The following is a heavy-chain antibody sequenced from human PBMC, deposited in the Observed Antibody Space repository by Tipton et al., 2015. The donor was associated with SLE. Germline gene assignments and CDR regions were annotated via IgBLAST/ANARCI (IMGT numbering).Heavy chain of an antibody. Sequence: TLSLTCTVSGGTIRNDGYYWSWIRQHPGKGLECIGYVYYSGSAYYNPSLKGRVSISVDTSKIHFSLRLTSVTAADTAVYYCARFYYDASGSQAVDYWGQGSLVTVPS. V-gene: IGHV4-31*03. CDR2: VYYSGSA. CDR1: GGTIRNDGYY. J-gene: IGHJ4*02. CDR3: ARFYYDASGSQAVDY. D-gene: IGHD3-22*01.